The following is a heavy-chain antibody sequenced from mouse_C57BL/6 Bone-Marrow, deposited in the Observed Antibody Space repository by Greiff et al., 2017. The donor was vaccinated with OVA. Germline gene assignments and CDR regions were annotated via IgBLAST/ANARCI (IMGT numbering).Heavy chain of an antibody. CDR3: TVSCSSYGDFDY. J-gene: IGHJ2*01. CDR2: IDPETGGT. D-gene: IGHD1-1*01. V-gene: IGHV1-15*01. Sequence: VQLQQSGAELVRPGASVTLSCKASGYTFTDYEMHWVKQTPVHGLEWIGAIDPETGGTAYNQKFKGKAILTADKSSSTAYMELRSLTSEDSAVYYCTVSCSSYGDFDYWGQGTTLTGSS. CDR1: GYTFTDYE.